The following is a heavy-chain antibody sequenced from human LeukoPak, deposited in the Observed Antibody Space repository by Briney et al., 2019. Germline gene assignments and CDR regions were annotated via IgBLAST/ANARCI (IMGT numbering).Heavy chain of an antibody. CDR1: GYTFTSYG. CDR3: ARVGYCSGPICFPPAATGMLDS. V-gene: IGHV1-18*01. Sequence: GASVKVSCKASGYTFTSYGISWVRRAPGQGLEWMGWISGYNGNTTYAQNLQGRVTMTTDPSTNTAYMEPRSMRSDDTAVYFCARVGYCSGPICFPPAATGMLDSWGQGTLVTVSS. D-gene: IGHD2-2*01. J-gene: IGHJ4*02. CDR2: ISGYNGNT.